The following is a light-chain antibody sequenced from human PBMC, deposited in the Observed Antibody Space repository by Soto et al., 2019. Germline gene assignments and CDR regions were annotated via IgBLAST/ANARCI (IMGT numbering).Light chain of an antibody. J-gene: IGKJ5*01. CDR1: QGINTF. Sequence: ILLTQSPSSLSASLGDGSAITCRASQGINTFLAWYQQKEPKDPKLLIYAASTLQSGVPSRFSGSGSGRDFTLTISSLQSEDFAPYYCRQLNSYPITFGQGTRLEIK. V-gene: IGKV1-9*01. CDR2: AAS. CDR3: RQLNSYPIT.